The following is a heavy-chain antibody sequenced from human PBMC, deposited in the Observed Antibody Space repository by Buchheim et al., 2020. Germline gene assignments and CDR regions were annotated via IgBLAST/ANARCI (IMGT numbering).Heavy chain of an antibody. CDR2: ISYDGSNK. CDR3: AQGGGVTTSGWFDP. J-gene: IGHJ5*02. Sequence: QVQVVESGGGVVQPGRSLRLSCAASGFTFSSYAMHWVRQAPGKGLEWVAVISYDGSNKYYADSVKGRFTISSDNSKNTLNLQMNCLRAKDTAVYYCAQGGGVTTSGWFDPWGQGTL. D-gene: IGHD4-17*01. CDR1: GFTFSSYA. V-gene: IGHV3-30-3*01.